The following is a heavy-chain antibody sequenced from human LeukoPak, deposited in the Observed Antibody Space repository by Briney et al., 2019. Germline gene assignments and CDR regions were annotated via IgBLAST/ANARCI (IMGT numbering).Heavy chain of an antibody. J-gene: IGHJ4*02. CDR2: IIPIFGTA. Sequence: SVKVSCKASGGTFSSYAISWVRQAPGQGLERMGGIIPIFGTANYAQKFQGRVTITADKSTSTAYMELNSLRAEDTAVYYCARDIALYSSSWYSDYWGQGTLVTVSS. CDR1: GGTFSSYA. CDR3: ARDIALYSSSWYSDY. V-gene: IGHV1-69*06. D-gene: IGHD6-13*01.